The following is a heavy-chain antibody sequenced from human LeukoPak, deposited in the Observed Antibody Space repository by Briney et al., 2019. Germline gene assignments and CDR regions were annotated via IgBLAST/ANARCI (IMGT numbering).Heavy chain of an antibody. V-gene: IGHV4-61*02. CDR2: IYTSGST. J-gene: IGHJ5*02. CDR3: ARTGYCSGGSCYRAWFDP. D-gene: IGHD2-15*01. Sequence: SETLSLTCTVSGGSISSGSYYWSWIRQPAGKGLEWIGRIYTSGSTNYNPSLKSRATISVDTSKNQFSLKLSSVTAADTAVYYCARTGYCSGGSCYRAWFDPWGQGTLVTVSS. CDR1: GGSISSGSYY.